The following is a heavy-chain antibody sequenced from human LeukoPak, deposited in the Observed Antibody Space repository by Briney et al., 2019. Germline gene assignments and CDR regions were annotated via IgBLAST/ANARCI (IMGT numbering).Heavy chain of an antibody. CDR2: IYYSGST. V-gene: IGHV4-59*01. Sequence: SETLSLTCTVPGGSISSYYWSWIRQPPGKGLEWIGYIYYSGSTNYNPSLKSRVTISVDTSKNQFSLKLSSVTAADTAVYYCARDRTYYYGSGKEGDWFDPWGQGTLVTVSS. D-gene: IGHD3-10*01. J-gene: IGHJ5*02. CDR3: ARDRTYYYGSGKEGDWFDP. CDR1: GGSISSYY.